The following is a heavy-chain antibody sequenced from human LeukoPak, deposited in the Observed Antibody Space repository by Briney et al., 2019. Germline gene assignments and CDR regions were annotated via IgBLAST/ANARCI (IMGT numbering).Heavy chain of an antibody. V-gene: IGHV3-64D*06. CDR2: ISSYGDKT. CDR3: VKDLYKGDTSSWYYFDY. CDR1: GFTFSNAW. J-gene: IGHJ4*02. D-gene: IGHD6-13*01. Sequence: PGGSLRLSCAASGFTFSNAWMSWVRQAPGKGPEYVSVISSYGDKTYYADSVKGRFTISRDNSKNTVSLQMSSLRAEDTAVYYCVKDLYKGDTSSWYYFDYWGQGTLVTVSS.